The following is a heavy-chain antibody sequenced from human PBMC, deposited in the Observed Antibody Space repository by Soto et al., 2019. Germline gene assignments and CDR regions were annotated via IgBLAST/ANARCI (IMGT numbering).Heavy chain of an antibody. Sequence: QTQLVQSGAEAKKPGASVKVSCRASGYTFTDYALHWVRQSPGHGLEWMGWLNVGNGNTGYSRKFQGRVTNGRDMSATTAYIGGTSLTSEDTAICYCAREGAHYAPFDLWGQGTLVTVSS. D-gene: IGHD3-16*01. CDR1: GYTFTDYA. CDR2: LNVGNGNT. J-gene: IGHJ4*02. V-gene: IGHV1-3*01. CDR3: AREGAHYAPFDL.